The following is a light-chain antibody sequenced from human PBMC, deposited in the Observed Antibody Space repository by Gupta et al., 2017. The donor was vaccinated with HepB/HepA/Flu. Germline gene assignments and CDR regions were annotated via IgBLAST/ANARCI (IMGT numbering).Light chain of an antibody. J-gene: IGLJ2*01. CDR2: DVF. Sequence: QSALTQPASVSGSPGQSITISCTGTSSDVGSYNLVSWFQQHPGKAPKLMIYDVFKRPSGVSNRFSGSKSGNTASLTISGLQAEDEADYYCCSYAGSRILLFGGGTKLTVL. CDR1: SSDVGSYNL. CDR3: CSYAGSRILL. V-gene: IGLV2-23*01.